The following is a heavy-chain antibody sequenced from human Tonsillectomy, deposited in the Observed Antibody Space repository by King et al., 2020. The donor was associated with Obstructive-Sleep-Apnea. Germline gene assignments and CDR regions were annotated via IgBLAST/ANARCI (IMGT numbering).Heavy chain of an antibody. CDR1: KFTFSTYA. V-gene: IGHV3-30*04. D-gene: IGHD1-1*01. J-gene: IGHJ6*02. Sequence: VQLVESGGGVVQPGRSLTLSCAASKFTFSTYAMHWVRQAPGKGLEWVALISYDGSDEYYADSVKGRFTISRDNSKSTLYLQMNSLRAEDTAVYFCAGDKVAHSVILLEATSYYYGMDVGGQGTTVTVSS. CDR2: ISYDGSDE. CDR3: AGDKVAHSVILLEATSYYYGMDV.